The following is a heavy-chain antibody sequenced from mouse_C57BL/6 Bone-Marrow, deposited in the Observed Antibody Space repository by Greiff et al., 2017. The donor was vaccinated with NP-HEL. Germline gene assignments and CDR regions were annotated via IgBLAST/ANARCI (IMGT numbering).Heavy chain of an antibody. J-gene: IGHJ1*03. Sequence: SGAELVRPGASVTLSCKASGYTFTDYEMHWVKQTPVHGLEWIGAIDPETGGTAYNQKFKGKAILTADKSSSTAYLELRSLTSEDSAVYYCTREGHSNYYWYFDVWGTGTTVTVSS. CDR2: IDPETGGT. D-gene: IGHD2-5*01. V-gene: IGHV1-15*01. CDR3: TREGHSNYYWYFDV. CDR1: GYTFTDYE.